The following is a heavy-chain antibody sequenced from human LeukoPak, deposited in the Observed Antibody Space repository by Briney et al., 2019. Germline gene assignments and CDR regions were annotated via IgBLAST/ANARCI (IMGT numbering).Heavy chain of an antibody. J-gene: IGHJ6*03. Sequence: ASVKVSCKASGYTFTSYYMHWVRQAPGQGLEWMGIINPSGGSTSYAQKFQGRVTMTRDMSTSTVYMELSSLRSDDTAVYYCARDRGSGSYYFYYYYYYMDVWGKGTTVTVSS. CDR2: INPSGGST. CDR1: GYTFTSYY. CDR3: ARDRGSGSYYFYYYYYYMDV. V-gene: IGHV1-46*01. D-gene: IGHD1-26*01.